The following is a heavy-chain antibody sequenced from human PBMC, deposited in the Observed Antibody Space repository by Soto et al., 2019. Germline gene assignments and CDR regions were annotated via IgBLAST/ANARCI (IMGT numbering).Heavy chain of an antibody. V-gene: IGHV1-18*01. CDR2: ISAYNGNT. D-gene: IGHD4-17*01. J-gene: IGHJ5*02. CDR1: GYTFTSYG. Sequence: QVQLVQSGAEVKKPGASVKVSCKASGYTFTSYGISWVRQAPGQGLEWMGWISAYNGNTNYAQKLQGRGTMTTDTSTSTSYMEQRSLRSGDTAVYYCARVLGYYGDSWFDPWGQGPLVTVSS. CDR3: ARVLGYYGDSWFDP.